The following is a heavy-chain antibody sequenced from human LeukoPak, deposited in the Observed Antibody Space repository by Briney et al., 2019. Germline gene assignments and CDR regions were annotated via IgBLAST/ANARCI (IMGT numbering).Heavy chain of an antibody. V-gene: IGHV1-2*06. CDR3: ASDSSSFHYDAFDI. CDR1: GYTFTGYY. J-gene: IGHJ3*02. D-gene: IGHD6-6*01. Sequence: ASVKVSCKASGYTFTGYYMHWVRQAPGQGLEWMGRINPNSGGTNYAQKFQGRVTMTRDTSISTAYMELSRLRSDDTAVYYCASDSSSFHYDAFDIWGQGTMVTVSS. CDR2: INPNSGGT.